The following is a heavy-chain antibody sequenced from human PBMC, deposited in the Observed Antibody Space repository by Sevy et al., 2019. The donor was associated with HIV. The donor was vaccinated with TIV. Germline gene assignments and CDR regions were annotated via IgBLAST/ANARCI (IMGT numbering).Heavy chain of an antibody. CDR3: TRATYYNDSGSSYGMDV. CDR2: IRGKAYGETT. CDR1: GFNLGDYV. Sequence: GGSQRLSCRTSGFNLGDYVMIWFRQAPGKGLDWVGFIRGKAYGETTEYAASVKGRVTISRDESKGIAYLKMNSLKIEDTARYYCTRATYYNDSGSSYGMDVWGQGTTVTVSS. D-gene: IGHD3-10*01. V-gene: IGHV3-49*03. J-gene: IGHJ6*02.